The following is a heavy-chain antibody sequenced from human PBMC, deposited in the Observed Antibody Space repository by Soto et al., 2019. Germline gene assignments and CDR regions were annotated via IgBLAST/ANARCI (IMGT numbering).Heavy chain of an antibody. CDR2: INHSGST. J-gene: IGHJ6*03. Sequence: QVQLQQWGAGLLKPSETLSLTCAVYGGSFSGYYWSWIRQPPGKGLEWIGEINHSGSTNYNPSLKSRVTISVDTSKNQCSLKLSSVTAADTAVYYCARAGPIVVVPAAIGYMDVWGKGTTVTVSS. V-gene: IGHV4-34*01. CDR3: ARAGPIVVVPAAIGYMDV. D-gene: IGHD2-2*01. CDR1: GGSFSGYY.